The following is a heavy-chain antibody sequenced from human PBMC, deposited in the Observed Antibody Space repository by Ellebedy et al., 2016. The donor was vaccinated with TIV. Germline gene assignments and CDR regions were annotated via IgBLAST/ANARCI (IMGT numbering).Heavy chain of an antibody. CDR1: GYNFTNYW. V-gene: IGHV5-51*01. Sequence: GESLKISCKGSGYNFTNYWIAWVRQMPGKGLEWMGIIYPGDSAISYSPSFQGQDLISADKSISTAYLQWGSLKASDTAMYYFARGSFHYADSGTYDMEGDYWGQGTLVTVSS. CDR2: IYPGDSAI. CDR3: ARGSFHYADSGTYDMEGDY. D-gene: IGHD3-10*01. J-gene: IGHJ4*02.